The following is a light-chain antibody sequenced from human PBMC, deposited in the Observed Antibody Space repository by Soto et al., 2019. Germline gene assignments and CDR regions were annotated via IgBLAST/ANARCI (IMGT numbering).Light chain of an antibody. V-gene: IGKV1-33*01. CDR2: YAS. Sequence: DLQMTQSPSSLSASVGDRVTITCQASQDISNYLNWYQQKPGKAPKLLIYYASNLETGVPSRFSGSGSGTDFTFTISSLQPEDIATYYCQQYDNLLFTFGPGTKVDIK. J-gene: IGKJ3*01. CDR1: QDISNY. CDR3: QQYDNLLFT.